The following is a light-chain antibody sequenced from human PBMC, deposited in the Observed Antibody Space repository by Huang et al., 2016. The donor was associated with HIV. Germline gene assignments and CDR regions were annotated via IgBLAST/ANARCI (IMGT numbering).Light chain of an antibody. CDR2: DAS. J-gene: IGKJ3*01. Sequence: EIVLTQSPATLSLSPGERATLSCRASRSVSSYLAWYQQKPGPAPRLLLFDASDSATGIPARLSGIGSGTDFTLTISSLEPEDFAVYYCQHRSYWPPVTFGPGTKVDIK. V-gene: IGKV3-11*01. CDR3: QHRSYWPPVT. CDR1: RSVSSY.